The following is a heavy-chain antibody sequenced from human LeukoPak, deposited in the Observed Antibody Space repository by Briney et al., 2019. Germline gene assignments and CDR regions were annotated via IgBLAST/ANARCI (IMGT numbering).Heavy chain of an antibody. J-gene: IGHJ4*02. V-gene: IGHV3-23*01. CDR2: ISGSGGST. CDR1: GFTFSSYA. CDR3: AKVVREKSSGWYYFDY. Sequence: AGGSLRLSCAASGFTFSSYAMSWVRQAPGKGLEWVSAISGSGGSTYYADSVKGRFTISRDNSKNTLYLQMNSLRAEDTAVYYCAKVVREKSSGWYYFDYWGQGTLVTVSS. D-gene: IGHD6-19*01.